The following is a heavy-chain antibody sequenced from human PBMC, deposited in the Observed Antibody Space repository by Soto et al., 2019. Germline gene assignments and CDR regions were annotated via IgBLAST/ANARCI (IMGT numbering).Heavy chain of an antibody. V-gene: IGHV2-5*01. Sequence: QITLKESGPTLVKPTQTLTLTCTFSGFSLSTSEVGVGWIRQPPGKALEWLALIYWNDDKRYSPSLKSRLTITRDTSKDQVVLTLTNMDPVDTATYYCAHMGYASSSYDRGNFGSWCQGTLLTVSS. CDR1: GFSLSTSEVG. CDR2: IYWNDDK. CDR3: AHMGYASSSYDRGNFGS. J-gene: IGHJ4*02. D-gene: IGHD2-15*01.